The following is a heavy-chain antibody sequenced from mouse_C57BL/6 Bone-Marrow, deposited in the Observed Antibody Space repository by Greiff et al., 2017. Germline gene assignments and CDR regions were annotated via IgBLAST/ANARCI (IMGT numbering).Heavy chain of an antibody. Sequence: EVQLQQSGTVLARPGASVKMSCKTSGYTFTSYWMHWVKQRPGQGPEWIGAIYPGNSDTSYNQKFKGKAKLTAVTSASTAYMELSSLTNEDSAVYYCTRSDGYYVPFFDYWGQGTTLTVSS. CDR2: IYPGNSDT. J-gene: IGHJ2*01. CDR3: TRSDGYYVPFFDY. CDR1: GYTFTSYW. V-gene: IGHV1-5*01. D-gene: IGHD2-3*01.